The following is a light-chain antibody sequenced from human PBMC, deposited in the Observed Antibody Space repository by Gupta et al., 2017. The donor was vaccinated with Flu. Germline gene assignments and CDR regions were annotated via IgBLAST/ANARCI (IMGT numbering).Light chain of an antibody. CDR1: QSVRNY. CDR2: DTS. J-gene: IGKJ5*01. CDR3: QQRNSWPPIT. Sequence: LSLSPGERATLSCRASQSVRNYLDWYQQKPGQAPRLLIDDTSNRATGIPARFSGSGSGTDFTLTISSLEPEDFAVYYCQQRNSWPPITFGHGTRLEIK. V-gene: IGKV3-11*01.